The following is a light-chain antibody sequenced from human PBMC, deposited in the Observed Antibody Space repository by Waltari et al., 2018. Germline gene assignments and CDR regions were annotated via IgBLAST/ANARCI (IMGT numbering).Light chain of an antibody. CDR3: QHYNAWPRA. V-gene: IGKV3-15*01. Sequence: EIVMTQSPAILSVSPGERATLSCRASQGVSNNLAWYQQKPGQAPRLLIYGASARATRVPARFSGSGSGTDFTLTISSMQSEDFAVYFCQHYNAWPRAFGQGTRVEIK. J-gene: IGKJ1*01. CDR1: QGVSNN. CDR2: GAS.